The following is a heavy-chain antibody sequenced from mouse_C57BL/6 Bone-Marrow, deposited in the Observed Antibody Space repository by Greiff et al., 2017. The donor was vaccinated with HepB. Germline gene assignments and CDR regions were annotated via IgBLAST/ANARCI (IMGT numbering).Heavy chain of an antibody. CDR1: GFNIKDDY. Sequence: VQLQQSGAELVRPGASVKLSCTASGFNIKDDYMHWVKQRPEQGLEWIGWIDPENGDTEYASKFQGKATITADTSSNTAYLQLSSLTSEDTAVDYCTTNVGVFFDYWGQGTTLTVSS. CDR2: IDPENGDT. CDR3: TTNVGVFFDY. J-gene: IGHJ2*01. V-gene: IGHV14-4*01.